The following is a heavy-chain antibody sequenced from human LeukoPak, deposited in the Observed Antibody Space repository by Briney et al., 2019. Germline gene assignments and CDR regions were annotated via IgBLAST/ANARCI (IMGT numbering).Heavy chain of an antibody. J-gene: IGHJ4*02. D-gene: IGHD1-26*01. CDR2: MNPNSGNT. CDR3: ARGSIVGATRRSPDFDY. V-gene: IGHV1-8*01. CDR1: GYTFTSYD. Sequence: ASVKVSCKASGYTFTSYDINWVRQVTGQGLEWMGWMNPNSGNTGYAQKFQGRVTMTRNTSISTAYMELSSLRSEDTAVYYCARGSIVGATRRSPDFDYWGQGTLVTVSS.